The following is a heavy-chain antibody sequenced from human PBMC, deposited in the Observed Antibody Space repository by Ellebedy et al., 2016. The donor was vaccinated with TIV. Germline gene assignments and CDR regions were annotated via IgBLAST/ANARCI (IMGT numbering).Heavy chain of an antibody. CDR1: GFTFSSYA. Sequence: PGGSLRLSCAASGFTFSSYAMHWVRQAPGKGLAWVAVISYDGSNKYYADSVKGRFTISRDNSKNTLYLQKNSLRAEDTAVYYCARDRWYGCGGDCYSGLGAFDIWGQGTMVTVSS. J-gene: IGHJ3*02. CDR2: ISYDGSNK. V-gene: IGHV3-30-3*01. CDR3: ARDRWYGCGGDCYSGLGAFDI. D-gene: IGHD2-21*02.